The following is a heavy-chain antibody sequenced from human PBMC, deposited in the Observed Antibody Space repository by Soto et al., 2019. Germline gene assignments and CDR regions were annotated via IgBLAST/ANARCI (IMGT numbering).Heavy chain of an antibody. J-gene: IGHJ3*02. CDR1: GFTFSNAW. V-gene: IGHV3-15*07. CDR3: TTDVAVAGPDAFDI. Sequence: SCAASGFTFSNAWMNWVRQAPGKGLEWVGRIKSKTDGGTTDYAAPVKGRFTISRDDSKNTLYLQMHSLKTVDTAVFYCTTDVAVAGPDAFDIWGQGTMVTVSS. CDR2: IKSKTDGGTT. D-gene: IGHD6-19*01.